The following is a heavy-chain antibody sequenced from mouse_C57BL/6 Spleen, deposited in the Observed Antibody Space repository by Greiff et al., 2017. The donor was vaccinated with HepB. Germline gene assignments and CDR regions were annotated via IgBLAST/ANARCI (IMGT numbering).Heavy chain of an antibody. Sequence: EVQLQQSGPELVKPGASVKISCKASGYSFTGYYMNWVKQSPEKSLEWIGEINPSTGGTTYNQKFKAKATLTVDKSSSTAYMQLKSLTSEDSAVYYCARGDDYDYFDYWGQGTTLTVSS. J-gene: IGHJ2*01. CDR2: INPSTGGT. V-gene: IGHV1-42*01. D-gene: IGHD2-4*01. CDR1: GYSFTGYY. CDR3: ARGDDYDYFDY.